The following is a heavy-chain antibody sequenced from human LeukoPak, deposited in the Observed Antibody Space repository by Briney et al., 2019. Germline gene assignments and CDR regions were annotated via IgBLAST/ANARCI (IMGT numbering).Heavy chain of an antibody. CDR3: ARARAATGDY. CDR2: INPNSGGT. J-gene: IGHJ4*02. Sequence: GASVKVSCKASGYTFTGYYMHWVRQAPGQGLEWMGWINPNSGGTNFAQKFQGRVTMTRDTSISTAYMELSSLRSDDTAVYYCARARAATGDYWGQGTLVTVSS. V-gene: IGHV1-2*02. CDR1: GYTFTGYY. D-gene: IGHD2-15*01.